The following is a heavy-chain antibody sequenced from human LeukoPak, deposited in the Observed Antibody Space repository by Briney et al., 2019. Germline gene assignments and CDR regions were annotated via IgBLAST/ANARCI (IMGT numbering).Heavy chain of an antibody. D-gene: IGHD1-26*01. CDR1: GFTFSNAW. CDR3: TTDPERELLRVDY. CDR2: IKSKTDGGTT. V-gene: IGHV3-15*01. Sequence: GGSLRLSCAASGFTFSNAWMSWVRQAPGKGLEWVGRIKSKTDGGTTDYAAPVKGRFTISRDDSKNTLYLQMNSLKTEDTAVYYCTTDPERELLRVDYWGQGTLVTVSS. J-gene: IGHJ4*02.